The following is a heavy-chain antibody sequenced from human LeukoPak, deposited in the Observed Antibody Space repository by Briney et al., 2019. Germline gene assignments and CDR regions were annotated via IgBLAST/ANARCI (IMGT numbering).Heavy chain of an antibody. V-gene: IGHV3-9*01. CDR2: ISWNSGSI. CDR1: GFTFDEYA. J-gene: IGHJ6*02. Sequence: GGSLRLSCAASGFTFDEYAMHWVRQAPGKGLEWVSGISWNSGSIGYADSVKGRFTISRDNAKNSLYLQMNSLRAEDTALYYCAKDRGIRYYYYYGMDVWGQGTTVTVSS. CDR3: AKDRGIRYYYYYGMDV.